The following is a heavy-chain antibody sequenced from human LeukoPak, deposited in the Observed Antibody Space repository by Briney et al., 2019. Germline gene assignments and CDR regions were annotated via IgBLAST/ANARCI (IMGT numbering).Heavy chain of an antibody. J-gene: IGHJ4*02. D-gene: IGHD6-19*01. CDR2: IWYDGSNK. V-gene: IGHV3-33*06. Sequence: PGRSLRLSCAASGFTFSSYGMHWVRQAPGKGLEWVAVIWYDGSNKYYADSVKGRFTISRDNSKNTLYLQMNSLRAEDTAVYYCAKVAVAGTILDYWGQGTLVTVPS. CDR3: AKVAVAGTILDY. CDR1: GFTFSSYG.